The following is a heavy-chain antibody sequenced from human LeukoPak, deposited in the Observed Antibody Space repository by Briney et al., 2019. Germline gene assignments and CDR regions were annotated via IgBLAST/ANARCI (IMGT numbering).Heavy chain of an antibody. V-gene: IGHV4-59*08. J-gene: IGHJ3*02. D-gene: IGHD3-22*01. CDR1: GGSISSYY. Sequence: KPSETLSLTCTVSGGSISSYYWSWIRQPPGKGLEWIGYIYYSGSTNYNPSLKSRVTISVDTSKNQFSLKLSSVTAADTAVYYCARLTYYYDSSGYPTAFDIWGQGTMVTVSS. CDR3: ARLTYYYDSSGYPTAFDI. CDR2: IYYSGST.